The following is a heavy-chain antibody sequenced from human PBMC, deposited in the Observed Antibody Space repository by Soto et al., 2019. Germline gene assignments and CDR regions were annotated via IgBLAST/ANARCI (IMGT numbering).Heavy chain of an antibody. CDR2: IIPIFGTA. Sequence: QVQLVQSGAEVKKPGSSVKVSCKASGGTFSSYAISWVRQAPGQGLEWMGGIIPIFGTANYAQKFQGRVTITADESTSTAYMELSSLRSEDTAVYYCARDQGRVQDYDSSGYYYLGWFDPWGQGTLVTVSS. J-gene: IGHJ5*02. V-gene: IGHV1-69*01. CDR1: GGTFSSYA. CDR3: ARDQGRVQDYDSSGYYYLGWFDP. D-gene: IGHD3-22*01.